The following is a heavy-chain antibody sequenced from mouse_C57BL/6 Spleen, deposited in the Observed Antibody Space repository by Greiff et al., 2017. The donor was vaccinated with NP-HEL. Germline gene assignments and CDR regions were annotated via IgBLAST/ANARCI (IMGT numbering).Heavy chain of an antibody. J-gene: IGHJ4*01. D-gene: IGHD2-5*01. CDR1: GYTFTGYW. V-gene: IGHV1-9*01. Sequence: QVQLQQSGAELMKPGASVKLSCKATGYTFTGYWIEWVKQRPGHGLEWIGEILPGSGSTNYNEKFKGKATFTADTSSNTAYMQLSSLTTEDSAIYYCARGRLDYSNYGDYYAMDYWGQGTSVTVSS. CDR2: ILPGSGST. CDR3: ARGRLDYSNYGDYYAMDY.